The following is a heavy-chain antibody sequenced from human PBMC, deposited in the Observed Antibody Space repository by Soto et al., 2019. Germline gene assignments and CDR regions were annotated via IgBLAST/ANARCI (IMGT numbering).Heavy chain of an antibody. D-gene: IGHD4-17*01. CDR2: IIPIFGTA. V-gene: IGHV1-69*01. Sequence: QVQLVQSGAEVKKPGSSVKVSSKASGGTFSSYAISWVREAPGQGLEWMGGIIPIFGTANYAQKFQGRVTITADESTSTAYMELSSLRSEDTAVYYCARIRDYGVVRRRFCYYGMDVWGQGTTVTVSS. CDR1: GGTFSSYA. J-gene: IGHJ6*02. CDR3: ARIRDYGVVRRRFCYYGMDV.